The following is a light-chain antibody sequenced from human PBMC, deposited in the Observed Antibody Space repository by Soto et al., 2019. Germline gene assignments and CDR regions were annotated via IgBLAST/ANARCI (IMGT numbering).Light chain of an antibody. CDR2: APY. CDR1: QSVSSGY. CDR3: QQYGPSPLYT. Sequence: VLTQSPGTLSLSPGERATLSCRAGQSVSSGYLAWYQQKPGQAPRLLIYAPYTRATGIPDRFSGSGSGTDFTLTISRLQPEDFAVYYCQQYGPSPLYTFGQGTKLEIK. V-gene: IGKV3-20*01. J-gene: IGKJ2*01.